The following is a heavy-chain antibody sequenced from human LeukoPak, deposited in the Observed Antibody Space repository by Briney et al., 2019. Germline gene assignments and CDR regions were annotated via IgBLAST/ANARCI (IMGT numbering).Heavy chain of an antibody. Sequence: GGSLRLSCAASGFTLSSYSMNWVRQAPGKGLEGVSSISSSSTYIYYADSVKGRFTISRDNAKNSLYLQMNSLRAEDTAVYYCARVSVAARLGIDPWGQGTLVTVSS. CDR1: GFTLSSYS. CDR2: ISSSSTYI. J-gene: IGHJ5*02. CDR3: ARVSVAARLGIDP. V-gene: IGHV3-21*01. D-gene: IGHD6-6*01.